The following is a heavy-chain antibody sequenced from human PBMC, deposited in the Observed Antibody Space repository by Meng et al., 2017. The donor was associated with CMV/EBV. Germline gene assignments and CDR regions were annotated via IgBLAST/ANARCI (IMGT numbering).Heavy chain of an antibody. D-gene: IGHD3-22*01. V-gene: IGHV3-21*01. J-gene: IGHJ4*02. CDR3: ARDVYYYDSSGYYIGY. CDR1: GFTFSSYS. CDR2: ISSSSSYI. Sequence: GESLKISCAASGFTFSSYSMNWVRQAPGKGLEWVSSISSSSSYIYYADSVKGRFTISRDNAKNSLYLQMNSLRAEDTAVYYCARDVYYYDSSGYYIGYWGQGTLVTVSS.